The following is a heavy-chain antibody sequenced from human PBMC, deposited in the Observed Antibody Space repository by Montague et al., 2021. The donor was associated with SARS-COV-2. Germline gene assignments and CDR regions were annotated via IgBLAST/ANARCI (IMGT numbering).Heavy chain of an antibody. Sequence: CAISGDSVSSKSVAWNWIRQSSSRGLEWLGRTYYRSKWDSDYAEXXKRRLVITPDTSKNQVSLQLNSVIPEDTAVYFCASSGITLTGLDAFDIWGQGTMVTVSS. CDR2: TYYRSKWDS. CDR3: ASSGITLTGLDAFDI. D-gene: IGHD3-9*01. CDR1: GDSVSSKSVA. J-gene: IGHJ3*02. V-gene: IGHV6-1*01.